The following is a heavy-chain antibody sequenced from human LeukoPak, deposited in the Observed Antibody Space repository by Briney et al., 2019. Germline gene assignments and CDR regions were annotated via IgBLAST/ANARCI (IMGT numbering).Heavy chain of an antibody. V-gene: IGHV4-30-2*02. J-gene: IGHJ4*02. D-gene: IGHD3-10*01. CDR1: GGSISSGGYS. Sequence: SETLSLTCAVSGGSISSGGYSWSWIRQPPGKGLEWIGYIYHSGSTYYNPSLKSRVTISVDRSKNQFSLKLSSVTAADTAVYYCARTRGQLRGSGRGFDYWGQGTLVTVSS. CDR2: IYHSGST. CDR3: ARTRGQLRGSGRGFDY.